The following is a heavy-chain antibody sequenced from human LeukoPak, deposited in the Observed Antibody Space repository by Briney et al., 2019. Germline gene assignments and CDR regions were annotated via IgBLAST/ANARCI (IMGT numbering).Heavy chain of an antibody. J-gene: IGHJ4*02. CDR3: ARKGYIAAAGTGDYFDY. D-gene: IGHD6-13*01. CDR1: GFTFDDYA. Sequence: PGGSLRLSCAASGFTFDDYAMHWVRQAPGKGLEWVSGISWKSGSIGYADSVKGRFTISRDNAKNSLYLQMNSLRAEDTAVYYCARKGYIAAAGTGDYFDYWGQGTLVTVSS. V-gene: IGHV3-9*01. CDR2: ISWKSGSI.